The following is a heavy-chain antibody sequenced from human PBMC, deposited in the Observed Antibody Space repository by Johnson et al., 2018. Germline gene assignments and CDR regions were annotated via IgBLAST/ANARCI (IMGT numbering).Heavy chain of an antibody. CDR1: GFTLRDYY. CDR3: GSLDASDI. CDR2: SRNKANSYTT. J-gene: IGHJ3*02. V-gene: IGHV3-72*01. Sequence: VQLVESGGGLVQPGGSLRLSCSASGFTLRDYYIDWVRQAPGKGLEWFGRSRNKANSYTTEYAASVKGRSTLSRDDAKNSVHLQMNSLKTEDTAVYYCGSLDASDIWGQGTMVTVSS.